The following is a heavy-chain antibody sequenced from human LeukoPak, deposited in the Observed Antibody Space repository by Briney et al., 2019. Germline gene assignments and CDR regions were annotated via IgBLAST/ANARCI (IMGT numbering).Heavy chain of an antibody. CDR1: GFTFSSYW. J-gene: IGHJ6*03. Sequence: GGSLRLSCAASGFTFSSYWMSWVRQAPGKGLEWVANIKQDGSEKYYVDSVKGRFTISGDNAKNSLYLQMNSLRAEDTAVYYCARAGPGGSYYYYMDVWGKGTTVTVSS. CDR2: IKQDGSEK. D-gene: IGHD4-23*01. CDR3: ARAGPGGSYYYYMDV. V-gene: IGHV3-7*01.